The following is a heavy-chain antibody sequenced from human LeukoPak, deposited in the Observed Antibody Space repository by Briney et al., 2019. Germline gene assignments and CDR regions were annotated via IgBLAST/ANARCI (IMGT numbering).Heavy chain of an antibody. CDR1: GGSINSYY. V-gene: IGHV4-4*07. CDR3: ARDRWDSSGYYYSWFDP. Sequence: ETLSLTCTVSGGSINSYYWSWIRQPAGKGLEWIGRIYTSGSTNYNPSLKSRVTMSVDTSKNQFSLKLSSVTAADTAVYYCARDRWDSSGYYYSWFDPWGQGTLVTVSS. D-gene: IGHD3-22*01. J-gene: IGHJ5*02. CDR2: IYTSGST.